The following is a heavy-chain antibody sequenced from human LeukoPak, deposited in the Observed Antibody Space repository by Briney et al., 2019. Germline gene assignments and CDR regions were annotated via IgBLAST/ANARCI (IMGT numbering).Heavy chain of an antibody. V-gene: IGHV3-21*04. CDR1: GFTFSSYS. D-gene: IGHD4-11*01. J-gene: IGHJ4*02. CDR3: ARGGDYSNYGDY. Sequence: GGSLRLSCAASGFTFSSYSMNWVRQAPGKGLEWVSSISSSSSYIYYADSVKGRFTISRDNAKNSLYLQMNSLRAEDTAVYYCARGGDYSNYGDYWGQGTLVTVSS. CDR2: ISSSSSYI.